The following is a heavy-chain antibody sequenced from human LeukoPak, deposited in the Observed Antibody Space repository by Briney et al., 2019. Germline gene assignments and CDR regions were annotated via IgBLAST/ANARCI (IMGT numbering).Heavy chain of an antibody. Sequence: SQTLSLTCAISGDSVSSNSAAWNWIRQSPSRGLEWLGRTYYRSKWYNDYAVSAKSRITINPDTSKNQFSLQLNSVTPEDTAVYYCARDKVEIFGVVAPGWFDPWGQGTLVTVSS. V-gene: IGHV6-1*01. CDR1: GDSVSSNSAA. CDR2: TYYRSKWYN. J-gene: IGHJ5*02. CDR3: ARDKVEIFGVVAPGWFDP. D-gene: IGHD3-3*01.